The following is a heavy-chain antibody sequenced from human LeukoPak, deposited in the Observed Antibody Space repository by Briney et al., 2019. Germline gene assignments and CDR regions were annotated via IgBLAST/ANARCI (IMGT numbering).Heavy chain of an antibody. CDR2: ISAYNGNT. CDR3: ARDVYYYDSSGYYYLGDLDY. CDR1: GYTFTSYG. V-gene: IGHV1-18*01. J-gene: IGHJ4*02. Sequence: ASVKVSCKASGYTFTSYGISWVRQAPGQGLEWMGWISAYNGNTNYAQKLRGRVTMTTDTSTSTSYMELRSLRSDDTAVYYCARDVYYYDSSGYYYLGDLDYWGQGTLVTVSS. D-gene: IGHD3-22*01.